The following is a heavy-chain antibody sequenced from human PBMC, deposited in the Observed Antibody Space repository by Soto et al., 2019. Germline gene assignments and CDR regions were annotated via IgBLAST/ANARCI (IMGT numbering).Heavy chain of an antibody. CDR3: ARHSAMLD. V-gene: IGHV4-39*01. J-gene: IGHJ4*02. Sequence: QLHLQESGPGLVKPSETLSLTCTVSGGSISRTSHYWGWVRQTPGKGLEWVGSSDYSGTTYYNPSLESRITVAVDTSKNQFSLRLNSVTAADTALYYCARHSAMLDWGQGILVTVSS. D-gene: IGHD3-10*02. CDR2: SDYSGTT. CDR1: GGSISRTSHY.